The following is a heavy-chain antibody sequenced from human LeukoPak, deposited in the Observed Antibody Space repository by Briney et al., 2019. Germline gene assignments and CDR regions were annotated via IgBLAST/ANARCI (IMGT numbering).Heavy chain of an antibody. Sequence: PGRSLRLSCAASGFTFSSYAMHWVRQAPGKGLEWVAVISYDGSNKYYADSVKGRFTISRDNSKNTLYLQMNSLRSDDTAVYYCARDYYYYYMDVWGKGTTVTISS. J-gene: IGHJ6*03. CDR3: ARDYYYYYMDV. CDR1: GFTFSSYA. CDR2: ISYDGSNK. V-gene: IGHV3-30*04.